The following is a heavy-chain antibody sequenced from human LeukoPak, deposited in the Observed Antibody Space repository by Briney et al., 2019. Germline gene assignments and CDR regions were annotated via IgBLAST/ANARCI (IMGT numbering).Heavy chain of an antibody. Sequence: SETLSLTCTVSGGSINSYYWSWIRQPPGKGLEWIGNIYYSGSTNYNPSLKSRVTISVHTSKNQFSLKLSSVTAADTAVYYCAGLAGDSSESWFDPWGQGTLVTVSS. CDR3: AGLAGDSSESWFDP. J-gene: IGHJ5*02. CDR2: IYYSGST. CDR1: GGSINSYY. D-gene: IGHD2-21*01. V-gene: IGHV4-59*12.